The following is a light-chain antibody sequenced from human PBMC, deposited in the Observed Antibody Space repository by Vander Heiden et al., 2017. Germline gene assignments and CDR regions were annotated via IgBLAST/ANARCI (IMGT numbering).Light chain of an antibody. CDR2: NAS. J-gene: IGKJ1*01. Sequence: DIQITHSPSTLSASVGDSVTVTCRASQSSHYYLAWLQQKPAKAPNLLIANASNLESGVPSRFSGSGTGTKFTLTSTRLQPDDVATYFCQQYHSPWTFGQGTKLEMK. V-gene: IGKV1-5*01. CDR1: QSSHYY. CDR3: QQYHSPWT.